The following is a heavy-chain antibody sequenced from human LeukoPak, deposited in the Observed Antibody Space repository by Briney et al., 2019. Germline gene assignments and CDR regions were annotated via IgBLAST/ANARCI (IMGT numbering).Heavy chain of an antibody. V-gene: IGHV4-39*01. Sequence: PSETLSLTCTVSGGSISSSSYYWGWIRQPPGKGLEWIGSIYYSGSTYYNPSLKSRVTISVDTSKNQFSLKLSSVTAADTAVYYCARHSNSGSYLGYYYGMDVWGQGTTVTVSS. D-gene: IGHD1-26*01. J-gene: IGHJ6*02. CDR1: GGSISSSSYY. CDR3: ARHSNSGSYLGYYYGMDV. CDR2: IYYSGST.